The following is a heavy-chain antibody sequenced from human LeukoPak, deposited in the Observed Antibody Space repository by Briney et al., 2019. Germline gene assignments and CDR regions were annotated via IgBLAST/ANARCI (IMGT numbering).Heavy chain of an antibody. V-gene: IGHV4-59*12. CDR2: IYYSGST. Sequence: SETLSLTCTVSGGSINSYYWSWIRQPPGKGLEWIGYIYYSGSTNYNPSLKSRVTISVDTSKNQFSLKLSSVTAADTAVYYCAISSIAARRTLGYWGQGTLVTVSS. J-gene: IGHJ4*02. CDR3: AISSIAARRTLGY. CDR1: GGSINSYY. D-gene: IGHD6-6*01.